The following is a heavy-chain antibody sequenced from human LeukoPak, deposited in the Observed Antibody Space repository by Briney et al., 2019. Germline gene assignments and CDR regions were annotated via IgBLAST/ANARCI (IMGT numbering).Heavy chain of an antibody. CDR3: ARGQYNWNDVGTLDI. CDR1: GYIFTTYL. V-gene: IGHV5-51*01. Sequence: GESLKISCKGSGYIFTTYLIDWVRQMPGKGLEWMGTIYAGDSDTRYSPSFQGQVTISADKSISTAYLQWSSLKASDTAMYYCARGQYNWNDVGTLDIWGQGTMVTVSS. CDR2: IYAGDSDT. J-gene: IGHJ3*02. D-gene: IGHD1-20*01.